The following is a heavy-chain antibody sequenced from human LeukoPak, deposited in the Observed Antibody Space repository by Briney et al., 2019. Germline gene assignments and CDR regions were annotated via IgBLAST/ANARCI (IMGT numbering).Heavy chain of an antibody. CDR3: ARRTLWYYYGSGSYYFDY. CDR2: INHSGSI. V-gene: IGHV4-34*01. CDR1: SGSFSGYY. D-gene: IGHD3-10*01. J-gene: IGHJ4*02. Sequence: SETLSLTCAVYSGSFSGYYWSWIRQPPGKGLEWIAEINHSGSINYNPSLKSRVTISVDTSKNQFSLKLSSVTAADTAVYYCARRTLWYYYGSGSYYFDYWGQGTLVTVSS.